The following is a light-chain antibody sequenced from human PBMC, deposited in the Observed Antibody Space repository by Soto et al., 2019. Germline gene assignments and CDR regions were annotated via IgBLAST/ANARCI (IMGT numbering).Light chain of an antibody. CDR3: CSYAGSSTSYV. V-gene: IGLV2-23*01. Sequence: QSVLTQPASVSGSPGQSITISCTGTSSDVGSYNLVSWYQQRPGKAPKLMIYEGSKRPSGVSNRFSGSKSGNTASLTISGLQAEDDADYYCCSYAGSSTSYVFGTGTEVTVL. CDR2: EGS. J-gene: IGLJ1*01. CDR1: SSDVGSYNL.